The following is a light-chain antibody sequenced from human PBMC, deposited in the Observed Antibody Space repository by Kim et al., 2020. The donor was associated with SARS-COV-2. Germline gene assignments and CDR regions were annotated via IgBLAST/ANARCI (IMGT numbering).Light chain of an antibody. V-gene: IGKV3-15*01. Sequence: SPGERVTLSCRASQSVSSNLAWYQQKPGQAPWLLIYGASTRATGVPARFSGSGSGTEFTLTISSLQSEDFAVYYWQQYNDWPPITFGQGTRLEIK. J-gene: IGKJ5*01. CDR2: GAS. CDR1: QSVSSN. CDR3: QQYNDWPPIT.